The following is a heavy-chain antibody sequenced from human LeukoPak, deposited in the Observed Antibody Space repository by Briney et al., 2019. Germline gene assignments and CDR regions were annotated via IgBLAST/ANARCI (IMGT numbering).Heavy chain of an antibody. Sequence: PSETLSLTCTVSGGSISSYYWSWIRQPPGKGLEWIGYIYYSGSTNYNPSLKSRVTISVDTSKNQFSLKLSSVTAADTAVYYCASTYYYDSPSPHYFDYWGQGTLVTVSS. V-gene: IGHV4-59*08. CDR3: ASTYYYDSPSPHYFDY. CDR2: IYYSGST. J-gene: IGHJ4*02. CDR1: GGSISSYY. D-gene: IGHD3-22*01.